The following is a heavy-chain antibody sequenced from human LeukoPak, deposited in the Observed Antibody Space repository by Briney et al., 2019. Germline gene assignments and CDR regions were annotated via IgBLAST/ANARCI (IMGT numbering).Heavy chain of an antibody. CDR1: GITLSNYG. Sequence: PGGSLRLSCAVSGITLSNYGMIWVRQAPGKGLEWVAGISGSGGGTNYADSVKGRFTISRDNSRNTLYLQMNSLRAEDTAVYFCAKRGVVIRVILVGFHKEAYYFDSWGRGALVTVSS. CDR3: AKRGVVIRVILVGFHKEAYYFDS. CDR2: ISGSGGGT. V-gene: IGHV3-23*01. D-gene: IGHD3-22*01. J-gene: IGHJ4*02.